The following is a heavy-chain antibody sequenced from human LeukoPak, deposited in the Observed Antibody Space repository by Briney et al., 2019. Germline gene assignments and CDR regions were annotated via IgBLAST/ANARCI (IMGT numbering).Heavy chain of an antibody. CDR2: ISAYNGNT. V-gene: IGHV1-18*01. Sequence: ASVKVSCKASGYTFTSYGISWVRQAPGQGLEWMGWISAYNGNTNYAQKLQGRVTMTTGTSTSTAYMELRSLRSDDTAVYYCARDSEGYDFWSGRNWFDPWGQGTLVTVSS. D-gene: IGHD3-3*01. J-gene: IGHJ5*02. CDR1: GYTFTSYG. CDR3: ARDSEGYDFWSGRNWFDP.